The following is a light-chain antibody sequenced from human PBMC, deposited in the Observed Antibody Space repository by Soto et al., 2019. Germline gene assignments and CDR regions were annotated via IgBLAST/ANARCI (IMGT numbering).Light chain of an antibody. J-gene: IGLJ1*01. CDR1: GSDVGAYNY. V-gene: IGLV2-14*01. CDR2: DVS. CDR3: TSFTSSSTLDV. Sequence: QSALTQPASVSGSPGQSITISCTGTGSDVGAYNYVSWYQQHPDKAPKLMIYDVSDRPSGVSNRFSGSKSGNTASLTISGLQAEHEADYYCTSFTSSSTLDVFGAGTKVTVL.